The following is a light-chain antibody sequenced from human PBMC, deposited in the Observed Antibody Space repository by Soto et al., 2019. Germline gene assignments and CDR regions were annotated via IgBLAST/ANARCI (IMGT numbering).Light chain of an antibody. CDR2: SAS. Sequence: DIQMTQSPPSLSASVGDRVTITCRASQGIGNSLAWYQQKPGTVPKLLIYSASTLQSGVPSRFSGSGSGTDFTLTISSLQPEDVADYYCQKYTTVPATFGQGTRLEIK. V-gene: IGKV1-27*01. CDR3: QKYTTVPAT. J-gene: IGKJ5*01. CDR1: QGIGNS.